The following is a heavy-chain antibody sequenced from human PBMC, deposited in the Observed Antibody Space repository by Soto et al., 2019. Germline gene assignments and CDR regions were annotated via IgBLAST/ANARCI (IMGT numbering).Heavy chain of an antibody. CDR2: IIPIFGTA. Sequence: QVQLVQSGAEVKNPGSSVNVSCKASGGTFSSYAISWVRQAPGQGLEWMGGIIPIFGTANYAQQCQGRVRITADESTSTADMELSSVRYEDTGVYYCARDTPRAAPYYYGMDVWGQGTPVNVSS. V-gene: IGHV1-69*01. CDR1: GGTFSSYA. CDR3: ARDTPRAAPYYYGMDV. J-gene: IGHJ6*02.